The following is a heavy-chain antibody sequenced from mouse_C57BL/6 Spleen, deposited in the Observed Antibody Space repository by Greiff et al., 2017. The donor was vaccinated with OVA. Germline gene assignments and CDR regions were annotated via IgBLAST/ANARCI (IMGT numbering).Heavy chain of an antibody. CDR3: ARRDYYGRGAMDY. Sequence: VKLQESGAELVKPGASVKMSCKASGYTFTTYPIEWMKQNHGKSLEWIGNFHPYNDDTKYNEKFKGKATLTVEKSSSTVYLELSRLTSDDSAVYYCARRDYYGRGAMDYWGQGTSVTVSS. CDR1: GYTFTTYP. CDR2: FHPYNDDT. D-gene: IGHD1-1*01. J-gene: IGHJ4*01. V-gene: IGHV1-47*01.